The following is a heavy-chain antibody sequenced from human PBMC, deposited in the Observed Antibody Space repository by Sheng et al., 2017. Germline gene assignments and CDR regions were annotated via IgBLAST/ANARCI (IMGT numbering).Heavy chain of an antibody. CDR1: GGSFSGYY. Sequence: QVQLQQWGAGLLKPSETLSLTCAVYGGSFSGYYWSWIRQPPGKGLEWIGEINHSGSTNYNPSLKSRVTISVDTSKNQFSLKLSSVTAADTAVYYCARGSPPYGDYGTWFDPWGQGTLVTVSS. J-gene: IGHJ5*02. CDR2: INHSGST. CDR3: ARGSPPYGDYGTWFDP. D-gene: IGHD4-17*01. V-gene: IGHV4-34*01.